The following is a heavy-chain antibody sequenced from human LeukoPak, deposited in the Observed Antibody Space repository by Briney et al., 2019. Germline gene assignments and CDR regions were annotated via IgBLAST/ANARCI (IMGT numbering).Heavy chain of an antibody. CDR3: ARDRGLDYYDSSGYYFNWFDP. Sequence: SVKVSCKASGGTFSSYAISWVRQAPGQGLEWMGRIIPIFSTANYAQKFQGRVTITTDESTSTAYMELSSLRSEDTAVYYCARDRGLDYYDSSGYYFNWFDPWGQGTLVTVSS. D-gene: IGHD3-22*01. CDR2: IIPIFSTA. CDR1: GGTFSSYA. J-gene: IGHJ5*02. V-gene: IGHV1-69*05.